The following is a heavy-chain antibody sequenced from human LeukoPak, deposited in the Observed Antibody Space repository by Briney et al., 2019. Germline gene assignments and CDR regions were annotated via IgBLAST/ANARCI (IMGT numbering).Heavy chain of an antibody. CDR2: IRSKAYGGTT. V-gene: IGHV3-49*04. D-gene: IGHD3-3*02. J-gene: IGHJ3*02. CDR3: TRDPAFLPKGLDAFDI. Sequence: GGSLRLSCTASGFTFGDYAMSWVRQAPGKGLEWVGFIRSKAYGGTTEYAASVKGRFTISRDDSKSIAYLQMNSLKTEDTAVYYCTRDPAFLPKGLDAFDIWGQGTMVTVSS. CDR1: GFTFGDYA.